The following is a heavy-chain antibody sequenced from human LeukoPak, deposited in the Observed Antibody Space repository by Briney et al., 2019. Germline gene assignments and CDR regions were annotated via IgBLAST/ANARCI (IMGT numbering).Heavy chain of an antibody. J-gene: IGHJ4*02. CDR2: IHSTSSTI. CDR1: GFTFSSYH. CDR3: ARVVQDVTGADF. D-gene: IGHD3-9*01. V-gene: IGHV3-48*01. Sequence: PGGSLRLSCAASGFTFSSYHMNWVRQAPGKGLEWISYIHSTSSTIHYADSVKGRFTISRDNAKNSLYLQMNGLRAEDTAVYYCARVVQDVTGADFWGQGTLVTVSS.